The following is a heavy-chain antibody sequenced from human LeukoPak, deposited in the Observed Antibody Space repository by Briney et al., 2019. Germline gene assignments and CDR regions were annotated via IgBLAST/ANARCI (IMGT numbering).Heavy chain of an antibody. D-gene: IGHD2-8*01. CDR3: AKRSLYSFDY. V-gene: IGHV3-23*01. J-gene: IGHJ4*02. Sequence: GGSLRLSCAASGFTFSTYAMSWVRQAPGKGLEWVSSIIGSAGDTFYADSVKGRFTISRDNSKNTLYLQMNSLRAEDTAVYYCAKRSLYSFDYWGQGTLVTVSS. CDR2: IIGSAGDT. CDR1: GFTFSTYA.